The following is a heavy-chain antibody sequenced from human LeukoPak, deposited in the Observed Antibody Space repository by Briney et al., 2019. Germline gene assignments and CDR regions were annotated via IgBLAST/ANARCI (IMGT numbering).Heavy chain of an antibody. D-gene: IGHD2-15*01. CDR1: GFTFSLYW. CDR3: VRGVGGYCGGGRCYYFDY. J-gene: IGHJ4*02. CDR2: IEGGESST. Sequence: TGGSLRLSCAASGFTFSLYWMHWVRQAPGKGLVWVSRIEGGESSTNYADFVKGRFTISRDNAKDTVYLQMNSLRAEDMALYYCVRGVGGYCGGGRCYYFDYRGQGTLVTVSS. V-gene: IGHV3-74*01.